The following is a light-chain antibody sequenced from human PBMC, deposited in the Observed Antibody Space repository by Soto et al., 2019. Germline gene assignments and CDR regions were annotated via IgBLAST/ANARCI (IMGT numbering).Light chain of an antibody. J-gene: IGKJ1*01. CDR2: DAS. CDR3: QQYNTHSWT. Sequence: DIQMTQSPSTLSASLGDRVTITCRASQTVNAWLAWYQHKPGKAPKPLIYDASILESGVPARFSGSGSGTEFILTISSLQPDDVGTYYCQQYNTHSWTFGQGTKVEMK. CDR1: QTVNAW. V-gene: IGKV1-5*01.